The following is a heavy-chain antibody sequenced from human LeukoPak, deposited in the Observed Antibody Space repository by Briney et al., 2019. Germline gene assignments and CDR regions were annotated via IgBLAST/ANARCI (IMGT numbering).Heavy chain of an antibody. CDR1: GFTFSSYE. V-gene: IGHV3-48*03. CDR2: ISSSGSTI. Sequence: GGSLRLSCAASGFTFSSYEMNWVRQAPGKGLEWVSYISSSGSTIYYADSVKGRFTISRDNAKNSLYLQMNSLRAEDTAVYYCARDRDVVVVAAAFGYWGQGTLVTVSS. J-gene: IGHJ4*02. D-gene: IGHD2-15*01. CDR3: ARDRDVVVVAAAFGY.